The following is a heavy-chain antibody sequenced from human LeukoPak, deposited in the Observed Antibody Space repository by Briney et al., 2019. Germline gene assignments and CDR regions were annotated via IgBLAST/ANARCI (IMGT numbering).Heavy chain of an antibody. CDR2: IIPIFSTT. CDR1: GGTFSSYA. V-gene: IGHV1-69*01. CDR3: ARGLGDSSGHYYSDY. Sequence: ASVKVSCKASGGTFSSYAISWVRQAPGQGLEWMGGIIPIFSTTNYAQKFQGRVTITADESTSTAYMELSSLRSEDTAVYYCARGLGDSSGHYYSDYWGQGTLVTVSS. J-gene: IGHJ4*02. D-gene: IGHD3-22*01.